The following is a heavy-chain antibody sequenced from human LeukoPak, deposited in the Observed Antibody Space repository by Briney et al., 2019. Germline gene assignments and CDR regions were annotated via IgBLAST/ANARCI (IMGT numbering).Heavy chain of an antibody. CDR3: ARDGRGYSGYDSVYYYYMDV. J-gene: IGHJ6*03. CDR2: ISSSSSYI. CDR1: GFTFSHAR. V-gene: IGHV3-21*01. Sequence: PGGSLRLSCAASGFTFSHARMNWVRQAPGKGLEWVSSISSSSSYIYYADSVKGRFTISRDNAKNSLYLQMNSLRAEDTAVYYCARDGRGYSGYDSVYYYYMDVWGKGTTVTVSS. D-gene: IGHD5-12*01.